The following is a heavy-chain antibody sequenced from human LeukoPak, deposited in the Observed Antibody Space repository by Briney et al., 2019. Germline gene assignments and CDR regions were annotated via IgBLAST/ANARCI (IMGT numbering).Heavy chain of an antibody. J-gene: IGHJ4*02. CDR2: IKQDGSEK. CDR1: GFTFSSYW. CDR3: ARVIRYYYDSSGYYYFDY. Sequence: GGSLRLSCAASGFTFSSYWMSWVRQAPGKGLEWVANIKQDGSEKYYVDSVKGRFTISRDNAKNSLYLQMNSLRAEDTAVYYCARVIRYYYDSSGYYYFDYWGQGTLVTVSS. V-gene: IGHV3-7*01. D-gene: IGHD3-22*01.